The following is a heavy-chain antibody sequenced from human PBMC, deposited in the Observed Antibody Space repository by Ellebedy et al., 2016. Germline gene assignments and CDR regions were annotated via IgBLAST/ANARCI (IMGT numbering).Heavy chain of an antibody. CDR1: GYTFTSYA. D-gene: IGHD3-22*01. CDR3: ARGEPYYYDSSGYYAAFDI. J-gene: IGHJ3*02. Sequence: ASVKVSXKASGYTFTSYAMHWVRQAPGQRLEWMGWINAGNGNTKYSQKFQGRVTITRDTSASTAYMELSSLRSEDTAVYYCARGEPYYYDSSGYYAAFDIWGQGTMVTVSS. CDR2: INAGNGNT. V-gene: IGHV1-3*01.